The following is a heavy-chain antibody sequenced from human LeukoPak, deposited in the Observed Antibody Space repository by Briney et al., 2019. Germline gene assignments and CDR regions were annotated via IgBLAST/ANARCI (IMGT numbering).Heavy chain of an antibody. CDR2: IYYSGST. CDR1: GGSISSYY. Sequence: PSETLSLTCTVSGGSISSYYWSWIRQPPGKGLEWIGYIYYSGSTSYNPSLKSRVTISVDTSKNQFSLKLSSVTAADTAVYYCARSGGGRRNWFDPWGQGTLVTVSS. V-gene: IGHV4-59*01. CDR3: ARSGGGRRNWFDP. D-gene: IGHD2-15*01. J-gene: IGHJ5*02.